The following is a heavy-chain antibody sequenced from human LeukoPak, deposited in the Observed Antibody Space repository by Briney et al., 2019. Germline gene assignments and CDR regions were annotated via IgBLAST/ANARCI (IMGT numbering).Heavy chain of an antibody. J-gene: IGHJ4*02. D-gene: IGHD6-6*01. CDR1: GFTISTYW. CDR3: ARGVGQLVDY. CDR2: TNQEGSEK. V-gene: IGHV3-7*03. Sequence: GGSLRLSCAASGFTISTYWMSWVRQAPGKGLEWVANTNQEGSEKYYVDSVKGRFTISKDNAKNSLYLQMNSLRAEDTAVYYCARGVGQLVDYWGQGTLVTVSS.